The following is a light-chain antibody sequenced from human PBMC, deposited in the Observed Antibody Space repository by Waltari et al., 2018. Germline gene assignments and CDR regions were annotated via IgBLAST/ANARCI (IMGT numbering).Light chain of an antibody. CDR2: DVR. V-gene: IGLV2-11*01. Sequence: QSALTQPRSVPGSPGQSVTISCTGSSSDVGGSDYVSWYQQHPGKAPELMIFDVRKRPSGVPDRLSGSKSGNTASLTISGLQADDEADYYCCAYTGNFWVFGGGTELIVL. J-gene: IGLJ3*02. CDR3: CAYTGNFWV. CDR1: SSDVGGSDY.